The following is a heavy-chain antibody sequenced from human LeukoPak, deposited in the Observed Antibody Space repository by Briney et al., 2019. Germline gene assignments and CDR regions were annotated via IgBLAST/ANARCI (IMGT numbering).Heavy chain of an antibody. CDR2: IKQDGSEK. CDR3: ARWQFTYYDILTGYRPHRYFDY. V-gene: IGHV3-7*01. Sequence: GGSLRLSCAASGFTFSSYWMSWVRQAPGKGLEWVANIKQDGSEKYYVDSVKGRFTISRDNAKNSLYLQMNSLRAEDTAVYYCARWQFTYYDILTGYRPHRYFDYWGQGTLVTVSS. CDR1: GFTFSSYW. J-gene: IGHJ4*02. D-gene: IGHD3-9*01.